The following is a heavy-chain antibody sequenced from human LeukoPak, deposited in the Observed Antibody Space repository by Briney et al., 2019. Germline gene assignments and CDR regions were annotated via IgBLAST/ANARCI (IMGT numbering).Heavy chain of an antibody. D-gene: IGHD3-22*01. CDR1: GFAFRTYA. CDR2: ISGRGDST. CDR3: AKDRSTYYYDSSGYYPDAFDI. J-gene: IGHJ3*02. Sequence: AGGSLRLSCAASGFAFRTYAMTWVRQAPARGLEWVAAISGRGDSTYYADSAEGRFTISRDNPKNTLYLQMNSLRAEDTAVYYCAKDRSTYYYDSSGYYPDAFDIWGQGTVVTVSS. V-gene: IGHV3-23*01.